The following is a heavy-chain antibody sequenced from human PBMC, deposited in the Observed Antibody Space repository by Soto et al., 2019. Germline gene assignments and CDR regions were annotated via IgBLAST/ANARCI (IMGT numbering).Heavy chain of an antibody. CDR3: ARGTKYDILTGPESY. J-gene: IGHJ4*02. D-gene: IGHD3-9*01. CDR2: IIPIFGTA. CDR1: GGTFSSYA. V-gene: IGHV1-69*12. Sequence: QVQLVQSGSEVKKPGSSVKVSCKASGGTFSSYAISWVRQAPGQGLEWMGGIIPIFGTANYAQKFQGRVTITADESTSTAYMELSSLRSEDTAVYYCARGTKYDILTGPESYWCEGTLVTVSS.